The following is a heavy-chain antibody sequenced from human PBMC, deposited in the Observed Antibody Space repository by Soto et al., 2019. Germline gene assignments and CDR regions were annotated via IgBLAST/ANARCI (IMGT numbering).Heavy chain of an antibody. D-gene: IGHD3-22*01. V-gene: IGHV3-33*01. CDR1: GFTFSSYG. CDR3: ARDSLTYYYDSSGYYLD. J-gene: IGHJ4*02. CDR2: IWYDGSNK. Sequence: GGSLRLSCAASGFTFSSYGMHWVRQAPGKGLEWVAVIWYDGSNKYYADSVKGRFTISRDNSKNTLYLQMNSLRAEDTAVYYCARDSLTYYYDSSGYYLDWGQGTLVTVSS.